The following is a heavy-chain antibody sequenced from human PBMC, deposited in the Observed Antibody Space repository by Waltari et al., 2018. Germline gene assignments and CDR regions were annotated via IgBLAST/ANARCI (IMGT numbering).Heavy chain of an antibody. J-gene: IGHJ4*02. D-gene: IGHD2-15*01. CDR2: VHGSGRT. Sequence: QLQLQESGPGLVKPSGALSLTCTVPGASMSSTYWWNWVRQSPGKGLEWIGQVHGSGRTNYNPSFASRVTVSLDTYNNQFSLKVSFATAADTAVYYCARDRGRGLYLDSWGPGTLVTVS. CDR1: GASMSSTYW. CDR3: ARDRGRGLYLDS. V-gene: IGHV4-4*02.